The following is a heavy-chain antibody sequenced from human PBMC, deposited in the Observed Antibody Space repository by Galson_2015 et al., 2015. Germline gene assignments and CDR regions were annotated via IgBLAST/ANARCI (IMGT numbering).Heavy chain of an antibody. J-gene: IGHJ3*01. D-gene: IGHD6-19*01. CDR3: AKATTTVVAGNNAFDV. V-gene: IGHV3-23*01. Sequence: SLRLSCAASGFTFSSYAMSWVRQAPGKGLEWVATISGRDSRTYYADSLKGRSAISRDDSKNTLYLQVNSLRAEDTALYFCAKATTTVVAGNNAFDVWGQGTVVTVSS. CDR1: GFTFSSYA. CDR2: ISGRDSRT.